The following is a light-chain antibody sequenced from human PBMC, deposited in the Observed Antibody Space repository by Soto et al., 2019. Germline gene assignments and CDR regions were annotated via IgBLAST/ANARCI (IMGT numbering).Light chain of an antibody. J-gene: IGKJ2*01. CDR3: QQYNNWPPTT. Sequence: EVVMTQSPAILSVSPGERATLSCRASQSVSSNLAWYQQKPGQAPRLLIYGASTRATGIPARFSGSGSGTEFTLTINSLQSEDFAVYYCQQYNNWPPTTFGQGTKLEIK. V-gene: IGKV3-15*01. CDR2: GAS. CDR1: QSVSSN.